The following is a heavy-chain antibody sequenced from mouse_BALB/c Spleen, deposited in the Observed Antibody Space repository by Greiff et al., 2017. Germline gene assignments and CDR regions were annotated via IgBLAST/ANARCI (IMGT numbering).Heavy chain of an antibody. J-gene: IGHJ4*01. V-gene: IGHV3-2*02. CDR1: GYSITSDYA. CDR2: ISYSGST. CDR3: ARSVYAMDY. Sequence: EVKLQESGPGLVKPSQSLSLTCTVTGYSITSDYAWNWIRQFPGNKLEWMGYISYSGSTSYNPSLKSRISITRDTSKNQFFLQLNSVTTEDTATYYCARSVYAMDYWGQGTSVTVSS.